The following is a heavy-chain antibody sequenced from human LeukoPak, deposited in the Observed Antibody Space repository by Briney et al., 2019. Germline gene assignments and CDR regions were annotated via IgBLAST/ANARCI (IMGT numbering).Heavy chain of an antibody. CDR3: VRGMTTGNWFDP. CDR2: IYHSGST. J-gene: IGHJ5*02. V-gene: IGHV4-38-2*02. CDR1: GYSISSGYY. Sequence: PSETLSLTYTASGYSISSGYYWGWIRQPPGKGLEWIGSIYHSGSTYYNPSLKSRVTISVDTSKNQFSLKLSSVTAADTAVYYCVRGMTTGNWFDPWGQGTLVTVSS. D-gene: IGHD4-17*01.